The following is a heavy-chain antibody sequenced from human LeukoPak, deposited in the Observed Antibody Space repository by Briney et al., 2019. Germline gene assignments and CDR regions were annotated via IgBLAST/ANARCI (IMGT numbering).Heavy chain of an antibody. V-gene: IGHV1-2*02. D-gene: IGHD1-26*01. CDR3: ARGAVRVVGYFDY. Sequence: ASVKVSCKPSGYTFTDYYMHWVRQAPGQGLEWMGWINPNSGGTNYAQKFQGRVTMTRDTSISTAYMEMSRLTSDDTAVYYCARGAVRVVGYFDYWGQGTFVTASS. J-gene: IGHJ4*02. CDR2: INPNSGGT. CDR1: GYTFTDYY.